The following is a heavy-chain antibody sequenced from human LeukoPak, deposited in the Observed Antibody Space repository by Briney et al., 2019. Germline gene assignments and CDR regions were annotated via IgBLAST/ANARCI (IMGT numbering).Heavy chain of an antibody. J-gene: IGHJ3*02. CDR3: AKEFCGSGSYYSEDAFDI. CDR1: GGSISSSY. V-gene: IGHV4-59*12. CDR2: ISYSGGT. Sequence: KPSETLSLTCSISGGSISSSYWSWIRQPPGQGLEWIGYISYSGGTNYNPSLKSRVTISLDTSKNQFSLKLSSVTAADTAVYYCAKEFCGSGSYYSEDAFDIWGQGTTVTVSS. D-gene: IGHD3-10*01.